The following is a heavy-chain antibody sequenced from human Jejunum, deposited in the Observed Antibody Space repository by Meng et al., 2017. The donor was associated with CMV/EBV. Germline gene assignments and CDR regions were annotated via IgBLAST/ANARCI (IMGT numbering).Heavy chain of an antibody. Sequence: SCAASGLTFRNYWMTWVRQAPGKGLEWVANIKEDGSEMYYVDSVKGRFTISRDNTKNSLYLQMISLRAEDTAVYYCARDGGRKEDYWGQGTLVTVSS. CDR2: IKEDGSEM. D-gene: IGHD3-16*01. CDR3: ARDGGRKEDY. CDR1: GLTFRNYW. V-gene: IGHV3-7*01. J-gene: IGHJ4*02.